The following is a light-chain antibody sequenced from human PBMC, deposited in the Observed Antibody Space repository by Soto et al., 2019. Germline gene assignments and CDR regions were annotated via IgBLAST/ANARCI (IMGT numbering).Light chain of an antibody. CDR3: SSDAGSNSVI. J-gene: IGLJ2*01. V-gene: IGLV2-8*01. Sequence: QSALTQPPSASGSPGQSVTISCTGTSSDVGGYNYVSWYQQHPGKAPKLMIYEVNKRPSGVPDRFSGSKSDNTASLTVSGLQAEDEAYYYCSSDAGSNSVIFGGGTKLTV. CDR1: SSDVGGYNY. CDR2: EVN.